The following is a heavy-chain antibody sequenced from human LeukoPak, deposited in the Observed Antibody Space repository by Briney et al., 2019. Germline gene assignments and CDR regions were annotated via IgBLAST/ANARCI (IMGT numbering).Heavy chain of an antibody. V-gene: IGHV5-51*01. CDR3: ARRISGYYIDY. CDR2: IWPSDSDT. Sequence: GASLKISCKGSGYTFTNYWIGWVRQVPGKGLEWMGIIWPSDSDTRYSPSFQGQVTISADKSISTAYLQWSSLKASDTAIYFCARRISGYYIDYWGQGTLVSVSS. D-gene: IGHD1-26*01. CDR1: GYTFTNYW. J-gene: IGHJ4*02.